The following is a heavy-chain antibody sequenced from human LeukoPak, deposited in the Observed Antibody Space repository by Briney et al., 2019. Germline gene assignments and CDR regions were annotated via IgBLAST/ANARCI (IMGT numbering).Heavy chain of an antibody. CDR2: ISHDDSNK. V-gene: IGHV3-30*03. J-gene: IGHJ4*02. CDR1: GFTFSSYG. Sequence: PGRSLRLSCVASGFTFSSYGMHWVRQAPGKGLEWVAVISHDDSNKYYADSVKGRFSISRDNSKNTLYLQMNSLRADDTAVYYCARDRSEDIALMVYADYWGQGTLVTVSS. D-gene: IGHD2-8*01. CDR3: ARDRSEDIALMVYADY.